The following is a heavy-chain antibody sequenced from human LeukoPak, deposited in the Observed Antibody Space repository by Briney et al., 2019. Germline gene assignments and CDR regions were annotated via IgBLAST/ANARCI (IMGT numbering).Heavy chain of an antibody. CDR2: IYYSGKT. CDR1: GRSISSYY. J-gene: IGHJ4*02. Sequence: PSETLSLTCTVSGRSISSYYWSWIRQPPGKGLEWIGYIYYSGKTDYNPSLKSRVTISLDTSKNQFSLKLSSVTASDTAVYYCASDNWNDGFFDYWGQGTLVTVSS. V-gene: IGHV4-59*08. CDR3: ASDNWNDGFFDY. D-gene: IGHD1-1*01.